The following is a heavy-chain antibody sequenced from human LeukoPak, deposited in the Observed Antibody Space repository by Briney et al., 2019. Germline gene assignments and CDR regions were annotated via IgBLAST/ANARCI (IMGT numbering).Heavy chain of an antibody. D-gene: IGHD1-1*01. CDR1: GGSISRYY. J-gene: IGHJ6*02. CDR2: IYYSGST. CDR3: ARRGYRYYYYGMDV. V-gene: IGHV4-59*08. Sequence: SETLSLTCTVSGGSISRYYWCWVRQPPGKGLAWFGYIYYSGSTNYNPSLKSRVTISVDTSKNQFSLKLSSVTAADTAVYYCARRGYRYYYYGMDVWGQGTTVTVSS.